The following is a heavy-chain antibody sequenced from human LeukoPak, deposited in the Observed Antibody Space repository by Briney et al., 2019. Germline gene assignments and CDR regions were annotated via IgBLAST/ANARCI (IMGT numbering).Heavy chain of an antibody. CDR1: GYTFTSYY. CDR3: ARGFRLLWFGELFYLDY. D-gene: IGHD3-10*01. Sequence: ASVKVSCKASGYTFTSYYMNWVRQAPGQGLEWMGIINPSGGSTSYAQKFQGRVTMTRDTSTSTVYMELSSLRSEDTAVYYCARGFRLLWFGELFYLDYWGQGTLVTVSS. J-gene: IGHJ4*02. V-gene: IGHV1-46*01. CDR2: INPSGGST.